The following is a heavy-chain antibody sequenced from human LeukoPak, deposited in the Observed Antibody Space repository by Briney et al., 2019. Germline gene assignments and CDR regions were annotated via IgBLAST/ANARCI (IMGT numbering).Heavy chain of an antibody. Sequence: ASVKVSRKASGYTFTSYYMHWVRQAPGQGLEWMGIINPSGGSTSYAQKFQGRVTMTRDTSTSTVYMELSSLRSEGTAVYYCARYSGYDQNYDAFDIWGQGTMVTVSS. CDR1: GYTFTSYY. D-gene: IGHD5-12*01. V-gene: IGHV1-46*01. CDR3: ARYSGYDQNYDAFDI. CDR2: INPSGGST. J-gene: IGHJ3*02.